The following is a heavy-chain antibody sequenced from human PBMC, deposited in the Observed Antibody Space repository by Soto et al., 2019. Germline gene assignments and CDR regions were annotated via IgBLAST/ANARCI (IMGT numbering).Heavy chain of an antibody. Sequence: QVQLVQSGAEVKKPGASVKVSCKASGYTFTSYDINWVRQATGQGLEWRGWMNPNSGNTGYAQKFQGRVTMTRNTSISTAYMELCSLRSEDTAVYYCARERSSGWYVDYWGQGTLVTVSS. J-gene: IGHJ4*02. V-gene: IGHV1-8*01. CDR2: MNPNSGNT. CDR3: ARERSSGWYVDY. CDR1: GYTFTSYD. D-gene: IGHD6-19*01.